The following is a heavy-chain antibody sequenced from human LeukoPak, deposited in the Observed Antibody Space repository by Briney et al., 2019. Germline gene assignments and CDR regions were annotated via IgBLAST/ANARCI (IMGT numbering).Heavy chain of an antibody. CDR1: GGSISSSSYY. D-gene: IGHD6-13*01. CDR2: IYYSGST. CDR3: ATTYSSSWYYFDY. V-gene: IGHV4-39*01. J-gene: IGHJ4*02. Sequence: SETLSLTCTVSGGSISSSSYYWGWIRQPPGKGLEWIGSIYYSGSTYYNPSLKSRVTISVDTSKNQFSLKLSSVTAADTAVYYCATTYSSSWYYFDYWGQGTLVTVSS.